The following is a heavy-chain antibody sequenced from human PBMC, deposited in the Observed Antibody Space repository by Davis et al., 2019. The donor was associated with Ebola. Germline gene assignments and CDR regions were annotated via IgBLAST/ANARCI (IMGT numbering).Heavy chain of an antibody. CDR2: ITSTHRYI. V-gene: IGHV3-21*01. J-gene: IGHJ6*02. D-gene: IGHD6-19*01. Sequence: PGGSLRLSCEASGFSFSDFTMNWVRQAPGKGLEWVSSITSTHRYIYYADSVKGRSTVSRDNTWNSLFLQMNSLRADDTAVYYCAGYSSSWYEVDDYHGLEVWGQGTTVTVSS. CDR3: AGYSSSWYEVDDYHGLEV. CDR1: GFSFSDFT.